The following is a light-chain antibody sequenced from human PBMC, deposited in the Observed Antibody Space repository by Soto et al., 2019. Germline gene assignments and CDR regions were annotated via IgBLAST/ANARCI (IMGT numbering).Light chain of an antibody. J-gene: IGKJ4*01. CDR2: DAS. CDR1: QDISNY. V-gene: IGKV1-33*01. CDR3: QQYDNLPIT. Sequence: DIQMTQSPSSLSASVGDRVTITCQASQDISNYLNWYQQKPGKAPKLLIYDASNLETEVPSRFSGSGSGTDFTFPISSLQPEDIATYYCQQYDNLPITFGGLTKVEIK.